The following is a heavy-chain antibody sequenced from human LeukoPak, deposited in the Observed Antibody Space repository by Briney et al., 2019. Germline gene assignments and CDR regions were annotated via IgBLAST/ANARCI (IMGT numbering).Heavy chain of an antibody. CDR1: GFTFSNYW. Sequence: GGSLRLSCAASGFTFSNYWMSWVRQAPGKGLEWVANIKRGGSEKYYVDSVKGRFTISRDNAKNSLYLQMNSLRAADTAVYYCAPMAADTAMVGMDVWGQGTEVTVSS. V-gene: IGHV3-7*05. J-gene: IGHJ6*02. CDR3: APMAADTAMVGMDV. D-gene: IGHD5-18*01. CDR2: IKRGGSEK.